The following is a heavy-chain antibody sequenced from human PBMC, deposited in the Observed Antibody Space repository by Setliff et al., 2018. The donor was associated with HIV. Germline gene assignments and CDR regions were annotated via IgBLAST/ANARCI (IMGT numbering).Heavy chain of an antibody. Sequence: QPGGSLRLSCEASGFIFSRYWMSWVRPAPGKGLEWVANIKEDGSEKYYVDSVKGRFTISRDNAKNSLYLQMNSLRAEDTALYYCARTDSSGYYYGGVYWGQGTLVTVSS. CDR3: ARTDSSGYYYGGVY. CDR1: GFIFSRYW. J-gene: IGHJ4*02. D-gene: IGHD3-22*01. V-gene: IGHV3-7*03. CDR2: IKEDGSEK.